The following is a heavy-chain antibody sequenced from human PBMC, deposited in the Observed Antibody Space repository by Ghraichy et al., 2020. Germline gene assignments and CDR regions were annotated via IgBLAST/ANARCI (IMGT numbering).Heavy chain of an antibody. Sequence: IRARRHGGTTEYAASVEGRFSFSRDDSKGLAYLQMNSLKTEDTAVYYCTRDQRDPYGNQFDYWGQGTLISFS. J-gene: IGHJ4*02. D-gene: IGHD3-10*01. CDR3: TRDQRDPYGNQFDY. V-gene: IGHV3-49*02. CDR2: IRARRHGGTT.